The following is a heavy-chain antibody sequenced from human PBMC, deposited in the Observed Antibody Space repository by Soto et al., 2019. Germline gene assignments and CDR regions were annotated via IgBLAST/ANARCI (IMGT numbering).Heavy chain of an antibody. Sequence: GASVKVSCKASGYTFTSYDINWVRQATGQGLEWMGWMNPNTGNTAYAQKFQGRVTITRDTSASTAYMELSSLRSEDTAVYYCARAVSIDYSYYGMDVWGQGTTVTVSS. CDR2: MNPNTGNT. CDR3: ARAVSIDYSYYGMDV. D-gene: IGHD3-16*02. V-gene: IGHV1-8*01. J-gene: IGHJ6*02. CDR1: GYTFTSYD.